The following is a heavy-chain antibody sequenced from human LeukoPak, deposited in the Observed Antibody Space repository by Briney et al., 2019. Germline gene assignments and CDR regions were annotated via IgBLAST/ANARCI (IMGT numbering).Heavy chain of an antibody. J-gene: IGHJ6*02. CDR3: TRDRRPWGSSYYYYGMDV. Sequence: GGSLRLSCTASGFTFCDYAMSWVRQAPGEGLEWVGFIRSKAYGGTTEYAASVKGRFTISRDDSKSIAYLQMNSLKTEDTAVYYCTRDRRPWGSSYYYYGMDVWGQGTTVTVSS. CDR1: GFTFCDYA. CDR2: IRSKAYGGTT. D-gene: IGHD2-2*01. V-gene: IGHV3-49*04.